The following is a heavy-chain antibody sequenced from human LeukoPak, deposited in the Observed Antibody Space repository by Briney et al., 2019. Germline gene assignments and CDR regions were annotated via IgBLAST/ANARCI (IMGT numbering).Heavy chain of an antibody. CDR1: GFSLNNTGMR. CDR2: IDWDDAK. CDR3: ARLQGAAIGSKWLDP. D-gene: IGHD3-10*01. V-gene: IGHV2-70*04. Sequence: SGPALVKPTQTLTLTCTFSGFSLNNTGMRVSWIRQPPGKALEWLARIDWDDAKFYSTSLKTRLTISKDTSKNQVVLTMTNMDPVDTATYYCARLQGAAIGSKWLDPWGQGTLVTVSS. J-gene: IGHJ5*02.